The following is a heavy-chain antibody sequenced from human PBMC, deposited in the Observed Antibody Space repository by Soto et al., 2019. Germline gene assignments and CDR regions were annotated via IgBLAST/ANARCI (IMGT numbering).Heavy chain of an antibody. CDR3: ALTGKWLDEYYFDY. CDR1: GYTFTSYD. V-gene: IGHV1-8*01. J-gene: IGHJ4*02. D-gene: IGHD6-19*01. CDR2: MNANSGNT. Sequence: GASVKVSCKASGYTFTSYDINWVRQATGQGLEWMGWMNANSGNTKYSQKFQGRVTITRDTSASTAYMELSSLRSEDTAVYYCALTGKWLDEYYFDYWGQGTLVTVSS.